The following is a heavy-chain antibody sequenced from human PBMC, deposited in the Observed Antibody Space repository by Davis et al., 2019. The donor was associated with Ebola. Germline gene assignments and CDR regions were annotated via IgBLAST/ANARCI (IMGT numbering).Heavy chain of an antibody. CDR2: IYYSGST. D-gene: IGHD2-2*01. J-gene: IGHJ5*02. Sequence: SETLSLTCTVSGGSISSSSYYWGWIRQPPGKGLEWIGSIYYSGSTYYNPSLKSRVTISVDTSKNQFSLKLSSVTAADTAVYYCAGVPAVLGWFDPWGQGTLVTVSS. CDR1: GGSISSSSYY. V-gene: IGHV4-39*07. CDR3: AGVPAVLGWFDP.